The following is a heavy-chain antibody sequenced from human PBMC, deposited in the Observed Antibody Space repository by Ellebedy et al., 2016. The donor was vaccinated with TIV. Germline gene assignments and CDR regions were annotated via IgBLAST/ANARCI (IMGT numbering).Heavy chain of an antibody. Sequence: MPSETLSLTCTVSGGSISSSSYHWVWNRQPPGQGLEWIGSIYYSRSTYYNPSLKSRVTISVDTYKNQFSLMLSSVTAADTAVYYCASTNHGGNPFDYWGQGTPVTVSS. J-gene: IGHJ4*02. D-gene: IGHD4-23*01. CDR3: ASTNHGGNPFDY. CDR2: IYYSRST. V-gene: IGHV4-39*01. CDR1: GGSISSSSYH.